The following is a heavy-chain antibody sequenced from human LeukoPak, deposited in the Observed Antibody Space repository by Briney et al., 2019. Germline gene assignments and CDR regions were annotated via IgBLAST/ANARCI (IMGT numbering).Heavy chain of an antibody. Sequence: GGSLRLSCAASGFTFSSYWMHWVRQAPGKGLVWVSYISSSGNTIYYADSVKGRFTISRDNAKNSLYLQMNSLRAEDTAVYYCARDFSYQLDVWGKGTTVTVSS. D-gene: IGHD2/OR15-2a*01. J-gene: IGHJ6*04. CDR2: ISSSGNTI. V-gene: IGHV3-48*04. CDR1: GFTFSSYW. CDR3: ARDFSYQLDV.